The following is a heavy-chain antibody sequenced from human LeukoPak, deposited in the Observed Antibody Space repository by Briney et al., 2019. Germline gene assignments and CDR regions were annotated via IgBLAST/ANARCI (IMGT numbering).Heavy chain of an antibody. Sequence: PSGTLSLTCAVSGGSISSNNWWSWVRQHPGKGLEWIGEIYHSGSTNYNPSLKSRVTISVDNSKNQFSLKLTSVTAADTAVYYCARAATGYFRWDYWGQGTLVTVSS. CDR2: IYHSGST. D-gene: IGHD5-12*01. J-gene: IGHJ4*02. CDR1: GGSISSNNW. CDR3: ARAATGYFRWDY. V-gene: IGHV4-4*02.